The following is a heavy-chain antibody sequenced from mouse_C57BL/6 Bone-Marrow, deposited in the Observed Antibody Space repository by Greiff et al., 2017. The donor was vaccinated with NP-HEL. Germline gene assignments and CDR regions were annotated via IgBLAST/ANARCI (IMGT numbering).Heavy chain of an antibody. Sequence: QVQLQQPGAELVMPGASVKLSCKASGYTFTSYWMHWVKQRPGQGLEWIGEIDPSDSYTNYNQKVKGKSTLTVDKSSSTAYMQLSSLTSEDSAVYYCARRYYYGSSYGGFAYWGQGTLVTVSA. V-gene: IGHV1-69*01. CDR3: ARRYYYGSSYGGFAY. D-gene: IGHD1-1*01. CDR2: IDPSDSYT. CDR1: GYTFTSYW. J-gene: IGHJ3*01.